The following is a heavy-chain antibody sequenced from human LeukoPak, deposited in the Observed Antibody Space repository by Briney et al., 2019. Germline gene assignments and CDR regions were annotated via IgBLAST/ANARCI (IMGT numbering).Heavy chain of an antibody. Sequence: PGGSLRLSCVTSGLNVKNNYMFWVRQSPVKGLEWVSIIYSGGNTFYADSVKGRFTISRDNSKNTLYLQMNSLRAEDTAVYYCAKRLIAAAGTLVSWGQGTLVTVSS. V-gene: IGHV3-53*05. CDR2: IYSGGNT. CDR1: GLNVKNNY. J-gene: IGHJ4*02. CDR3: AKRLIAAAGTLVS. D-gene: IGHD6-13*01.